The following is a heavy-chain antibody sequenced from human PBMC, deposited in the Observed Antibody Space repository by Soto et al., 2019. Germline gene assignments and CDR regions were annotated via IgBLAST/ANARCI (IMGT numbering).Heavy chain of an antibody. J-gene: IGHJ4*02. CDR3: ARLGRRVVAAGTSREAY. CDR2: INHGGST. Sequence: QVQLQQWGAGLLKPSETLSLTFAVYGGSFSGYYWSLIRQPPGKGLEGIGEINHGGSTNYNPSLTSRLPISVDTSKHQFALELSSVTAAGTAVYYCARLGRRVVAAGTSREAYWGQGTLVTVSS. V-gene: IGHV4-34*01. CDR1: GGSFSGYY. D-gene: IGHD6-13*01.